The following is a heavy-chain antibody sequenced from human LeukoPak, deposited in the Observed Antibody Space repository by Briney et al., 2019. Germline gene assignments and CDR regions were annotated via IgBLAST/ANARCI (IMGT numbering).Heavy chain of an antibody. CDR2: IYHRGST. Sequence: SETLSLTCTVSGYSISSGYYWGWIRQPPGKGLEWIGSIYHRGSTYYNPSLKSRVTISVDTSKNQFSLKLSSVTAADTAVYYCAAGACTNCFDPWGQGTLVTVSS. CDR3: AAGACTNCFDP. J-gene: IGHJ5*02. D-gene: IGHD2-8*01. CDR1: GYSISSGYY. V-gene: IGHV4-38-2*02.